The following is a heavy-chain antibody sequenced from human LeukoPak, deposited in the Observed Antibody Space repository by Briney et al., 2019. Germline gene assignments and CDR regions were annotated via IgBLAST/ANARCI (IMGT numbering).Heavy chain of an antibody. J-gene: IGHJ4*02. CDR2: ISGSGGST. D-gene: IGHD1-26*01. V-gene: IGHV3-23*01. CDR3: ASGIRAFDN. CDR1: GFTFSSYG. Sequence: GGTLRLSCAASGFTFSSYGMSWVRQAPGKGLEWVSAISGSGGSTYYADSVKGRCTISRDNSKNTLYLQMNSLRGEDTAVYYCASGIRAFDNWGQGTLVTVSA.